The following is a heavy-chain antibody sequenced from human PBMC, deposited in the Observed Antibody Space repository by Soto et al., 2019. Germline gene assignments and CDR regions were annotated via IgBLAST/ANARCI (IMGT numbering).Heavy chain of an antibody. CDR1: GYTFTSYG. D-gene: IGHD3-22*01. Sequence: ASVKVSCKASGYTFTSYGISWVRQAPGQGLEWMGRIIPILGIANYAQKFQGRVTITADKSTSTAYMELSSLRSEDTAVYYCARDLGTVVNYWGQGTLVTVSS. V-gene: IGHV1-69*04. CDR3: ARDLGTVVNY. CDR2: IIPILGIA. J-gene: IGHJ4*02.